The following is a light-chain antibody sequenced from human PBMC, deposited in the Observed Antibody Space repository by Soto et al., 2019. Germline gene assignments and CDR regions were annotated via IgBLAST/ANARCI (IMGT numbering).Light chain of an antibody. CDR3: QSYDRRVRGGV. CDR2: DNN. Sequence: QSVLTQPPSLSGAPGQRVTMSCTGSSSNIGAGHDVHWYQKPPGTAPKLVIFDNNNRPSGVPDRFSGSRSGAAASLAITGRQAEDGAGYYCQSYDRRVRGGVFGGGTKLTVL. J-gene: IGLJ2*01. V-gene: IGLV1-40*01. CDR1: SSNIGAGHD.